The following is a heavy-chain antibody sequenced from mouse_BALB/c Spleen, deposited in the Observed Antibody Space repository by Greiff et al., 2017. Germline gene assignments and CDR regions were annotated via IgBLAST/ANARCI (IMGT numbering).Heavy chain of an antibody. CDR2: ISSGGGST. D-gene: IGHD2-4*01. V-gene: IGHV5-12-1*01. CDR1: GFAFSSYD. Sequence: EVKLVESGGGLVKPGGSLKLSCAASGFAFSSYDMSWVRQTPEKRLEWVAYISSGGGSTYYPDTVKGRFTISRDNAKNTLYLQMSSLKSEDTAMYYCARPYDYDGAWFAYWGQGTLVTVSA. J-gene: IGHJ3*01. CDR3: ARPYDYDGAWFAY.